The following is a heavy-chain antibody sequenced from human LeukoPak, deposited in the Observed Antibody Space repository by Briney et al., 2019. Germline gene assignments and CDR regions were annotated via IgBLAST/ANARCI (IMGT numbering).Heavy chain of an antibody. Sequence: GGSLRLSCAASGFTFSSYDMHWVRQATGKGLEWVSAIGTAGDTYYPGSVKGRFTISRENAKNSLYLQMNSLRAGDTAVYYCARAQGPYCSGGSCYSYYFDYWGQGTLVAVSS. D-gene: IGHD2-15*01. V-gene: IGHV3-13*01. CDR2: IGTAGDT. CDR1: GFTFSSYD. J-gene: IGHJ4*02. CDR3: ARAQGPYCSGGSCYSYYFDY.